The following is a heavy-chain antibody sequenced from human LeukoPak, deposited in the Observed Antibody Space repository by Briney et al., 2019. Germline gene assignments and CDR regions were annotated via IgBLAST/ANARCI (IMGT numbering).Heavy chain of an antibody. D-gene: IGHD6-19*01. CDR2: ISSSSSTI. CDR3: ARDWLADY. Sequence: GGSLRLSCAASGFTFDDYAMHWVRQAPGKGLEWVSYISSSSSTIYYADSVKGRFTISRDNAKNSLYLQMNSLRAEDTAVYYCARDWLADYWGQGTLVTVSS. J-gene: IGHJ4*02. V-gene: IGHV3-48*04. CDR1: GFTFDDYA.